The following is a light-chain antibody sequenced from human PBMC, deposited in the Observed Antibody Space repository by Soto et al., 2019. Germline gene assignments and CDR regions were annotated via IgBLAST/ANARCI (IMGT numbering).Light chain of an antibody. CDR2: KAS. CDR1: QSIETW. Sequence: DIQLTQSPSTLSASVGDRVTITCRASQSIETWLSWYQQKPGKAPKLLIFKASNLESGVPSRFSGSGSETEFTLTISSLQPDDFATYYCHQYSSSQGTFGQGTKVEIK. CDR3: HQYSSSQGT. J-gene: IGKJ1*01. V-gene: IGKV1-5*03.